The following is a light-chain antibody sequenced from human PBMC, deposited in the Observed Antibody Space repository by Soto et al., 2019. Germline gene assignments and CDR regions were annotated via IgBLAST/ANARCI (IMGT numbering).Light chain of an antibody. CDR1: QTVRNNY. CDR3: QHSTTWT. CDR2: DAS. J-gene: IGKJ1*01. V-gene: IGKV3D-20*02. Sequence: EFVLTQSPGTLSLSPGERATLSCRASQTVRNNYLAWYQQEPGQAPRLLIYDASSRATGIPDRFSGGGSGTDFTLTISRLEPEDFATYSCQHSTTWTFGQGTKVDIK.